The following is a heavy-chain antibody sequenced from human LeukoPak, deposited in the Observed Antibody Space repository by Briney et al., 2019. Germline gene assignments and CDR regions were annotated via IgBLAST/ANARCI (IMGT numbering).Heavy chain of an antibody. J-gene: IGHJ6*02. Sequence: GGALRLSCAASGFTFSNYSLHWVRPAPGKGGGGVGVILYDGSNKYYADSVKGRFTISRDNSKNTLYLQMNSLRAEDTAVYYCARVGAPSSSWPIYYYYYGMDVWGQGTTVTVSS. V-gene: IGHV3-30*04. CDR3: ARVGAPSSSWPIYYYYYGMDV. CDR1: GFTFSNYS. CDR2: ILYDGSNK. D-gene: IGHD6-13*01.